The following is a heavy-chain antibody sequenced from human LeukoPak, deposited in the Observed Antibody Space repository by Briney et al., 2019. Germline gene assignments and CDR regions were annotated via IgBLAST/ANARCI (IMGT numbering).Heavy chain of an antibody. V-gene: IGHV1-2*02. CDR2: INPNSGGT. J-gene: IGHJ5*02. CDR1: GYTFTGYY. CDR3: ASMWEDYYGSGSYPNWFDP. Sequence: ASVKVSCKASGYTFTGYYMHWVRQAPGQGLEWMGWINPNSGGTNYQGRVTMTRDTSISTAYMELRSLRSDDTAVYYCASMWEDYYGSGSYPNWFDPWGQGTLVTVSS. D-gene: IGHD3-10*01.